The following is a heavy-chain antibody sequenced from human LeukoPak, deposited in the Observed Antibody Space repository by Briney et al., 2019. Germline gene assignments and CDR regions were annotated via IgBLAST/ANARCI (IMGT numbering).Heavy chain of an antibody. D-gene: IGHD3-3*01. Sequence: ASVKVSCKASGYTFTSYDINWVRQATGQGLEWMGWMNPNSGNTGYAQKFQGRVTMTRNTSISTAYMELSSLRSEDTAVYYCARTYYDFWSGNLYYFDYWGQGTLVTVSS. J-gene: IGHJ4*02. CDR2: MNPNSGNT. V-gene: IGHV1-8*01. CDR1: GYTFTSYD. CDR3: ARTYYDFWSGNLYYFDY.